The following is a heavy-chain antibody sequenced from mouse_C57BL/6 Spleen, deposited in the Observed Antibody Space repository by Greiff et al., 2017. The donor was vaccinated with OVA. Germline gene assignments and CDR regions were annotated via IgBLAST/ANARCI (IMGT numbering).Heavy chain of an antibody. J-gene: IGHJ2*01. V-gene: IGHV1-42*01. CDR1: GYSFTGYY. CDR3: AQTAQARSFDY. D-gene: IGHD3-2*02. CDR2: INPSTGGT. Sequence: VQLQQSGPGLVKPGASVKISCKASGYSFTGYYMNWVKQSPEKSLEWIGEINPSTGGTTYNQKFKAKATLTVDKSSSTAYMQLKSLTSEDSAVYYCAQTAQARSFDYWGQGTTLTVSS.